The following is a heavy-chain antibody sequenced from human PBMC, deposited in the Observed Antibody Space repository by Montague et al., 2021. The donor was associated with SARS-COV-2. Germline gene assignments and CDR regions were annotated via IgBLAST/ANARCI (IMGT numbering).Heavy chain of an antibody. V-gene: IGHV4-31*03. CDR3: ARVNMVVTGIQGYVYGVDV. D-gene: IGHD2-21*02. J-gene: IGHJ6*02. CDR2: IYSTGST. Sequence: TLSLTCTVSGGSISSGGFYWSWIRQLPGKGLEWIAYIYSTGSTYYNPSLKSRVVISVDTSQNQFSLKLSSVTAADTAVYYCARVNMVVTGIQGYVYGVDVWGQGTTVTVSS. CDR1: GGSISSGGFY.